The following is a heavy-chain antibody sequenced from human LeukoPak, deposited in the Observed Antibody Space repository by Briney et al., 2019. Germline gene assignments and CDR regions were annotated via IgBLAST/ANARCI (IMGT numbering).Heavy chain of an antibody. CDR1: GYSFIVYY. D-gene: IGHD2-2*01. Sequence: VASVKVSCKASGYSFIVYYMHWVRPAPGQGLEWMGWINPNSGGTHYAQKFQGRVTMTRDTSISTAYMELSRLRSDDTAMYYCAREIVVVPAARGVGNYWGQGTLVTVSS. CDR3: AREIVVVPAARGVGNY. CDR2: INPNSGGT. V-gene: IGHV1-2*02. J-gene: IGHJ4*02.